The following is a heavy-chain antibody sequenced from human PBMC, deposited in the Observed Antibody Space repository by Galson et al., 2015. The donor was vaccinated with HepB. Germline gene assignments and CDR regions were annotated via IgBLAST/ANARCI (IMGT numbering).Heavy chain of an antibody. J-gene: IGHJ3*02. Sequence: SVKVSCKASGYSFTNYAIHWVRQAPGQGLEWMAWINTNTGNPTYAQGFTGRFVFSLDTSVSRAHLQLSSLKVEDTAIYYCARSQWELPALDIWGQGTMVTVSS. V-gene: IGHV7-4-1*02. CDR1: GYSFTNYA. CDR3: ARSQWELPALDI. CDR2: INTNTGNP. D-gene: IGHD1-26*01.